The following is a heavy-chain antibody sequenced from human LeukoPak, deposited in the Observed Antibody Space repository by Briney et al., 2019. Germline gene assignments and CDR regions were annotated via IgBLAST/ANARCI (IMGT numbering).Heavy chain of an antibody. CDR3: ARRSNYQLVDFDM. V-gene: IGHV4-39*01. Sequence: PSETLSLTCTVSGGSVRSSSYYWDWIRQPPGKGQEWIGSIYYTGTTYYNPSLKSRVTMSVDTSKNQSFLNLSSVTAADTAVYYCARRSNYQLVDFDMWGEGTMVTVSS. J-gene: IGHJ3*02. CDR2: IYYTGTT. D-gene: IGHD1-1*01. CDR1: GGSVRSSSYY.